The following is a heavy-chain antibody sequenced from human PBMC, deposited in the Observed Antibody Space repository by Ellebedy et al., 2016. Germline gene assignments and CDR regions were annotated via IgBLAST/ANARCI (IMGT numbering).Heavy chain of an antibody. J-gene: IGHJ4*02. CDR1: GFTFRDYN. CDR2: ISRSSTTYI. D-gene: IGHD1-26*01. CDR3: ARDMWELDFDY. V-gene: IGHV3-21*06. Sequence: GESLKISXTASGFTFRDYNLNWIRQAPGKELEWVSSISRSSTTYIYYADSVKGRFTISRDDAKNSVYLQMNSLRAEDSAVYYCARDMWELDFDYWGQGTLVTVSS.